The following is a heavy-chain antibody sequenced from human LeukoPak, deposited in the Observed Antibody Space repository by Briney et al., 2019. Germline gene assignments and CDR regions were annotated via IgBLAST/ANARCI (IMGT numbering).Heavy chain of an antibody. D-gene: IGHD2-2*02. CDR3: ARQYCSSTSCYTAFDP. V-gene: IGHV5-51*01. Sequence: GESLKISCKGSGYSINNYWIAWVRQMPGKGLEWMGIIYPGDSDTRYSPSFQGQVTISADKSISTAYLQWSSLKASDTAMYYCARQYCSSTSCYTAFDPWGQGTLVTVSS. CDR2: IYPGDSDT. J-gene: IGHJ5*02. CDR1: GYSINNYW.